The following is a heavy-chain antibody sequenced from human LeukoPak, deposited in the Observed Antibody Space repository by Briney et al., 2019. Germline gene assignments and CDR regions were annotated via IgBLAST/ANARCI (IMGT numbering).Heavy chain of an antibody. D-gene: IGHD3-22*01. V-gene: IGHV4-34*01. Sequence: SETLSLTCAVYGGSFSGYYWSWIRQPPGKGLAWIGEINHSGSTNYNPSLKSRVTISVDTSKNQFSLKLSSVTAADTAVYYCARHSINSSGYSALDYWGQGTLVTVSS. CDR3: ARHSINSSGYSALDY. CDR1: GGSFSGYY. CDR2: INHSGST. J-gene: IGHJ4*02.